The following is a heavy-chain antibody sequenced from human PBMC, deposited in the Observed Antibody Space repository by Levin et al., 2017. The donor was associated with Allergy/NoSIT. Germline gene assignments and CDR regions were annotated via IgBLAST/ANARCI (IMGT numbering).Heavy chain of an antibody. CDR1: GFTFSDYY. Sequence: SCAASGFTFSDYYMSWIRQAPGKGLEWVSYISSSGSTIYYADSVKGRFTISRDNAKNSLYLQMNSLRAEDTAVYYCARVSQSLQSRGEFDYWGQGTLVTVSS. CDR3: ARVSQSLQSRGEFDY. D-gene: IGHD4-11*01. J-gene: IGHJ4*02. CDR2: ISSSGSTI. V-gene: IGHV3-11*01.